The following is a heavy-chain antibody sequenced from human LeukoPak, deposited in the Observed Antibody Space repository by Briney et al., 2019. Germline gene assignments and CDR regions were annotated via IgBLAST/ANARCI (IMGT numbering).Heavy chain of an antibody. CDR3: ARAGLSGSYHDAFDI. Sequence: GGSLRLSCAASGFTFSSYSMNWVRQAPGKGLEWVSSISSSSSYIYYADSVKGRFTISRDNAKNSLYLQMNSLRAEDTAVYYCARAGLSGSYHDAFDIWGQGTMVTVSS. D-gene: IGHD1-26*01. J-gene: IGHJ3*02. CDR1: GFTFSSYS. CDR2: ISSSSSYI. V-gene: IGHV3-21*01.